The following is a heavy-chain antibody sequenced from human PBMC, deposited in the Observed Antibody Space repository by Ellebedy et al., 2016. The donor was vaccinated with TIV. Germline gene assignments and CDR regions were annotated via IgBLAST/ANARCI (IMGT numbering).Heavy chain of an antibody. V-gene: IGHV4-59*12. CDR3: ARHGDFCADH. CDR2: IYYSGST. CDR1: GGSISSYY. D-gene: IGHD4-17*01. J-gene: IGHJ4*02. Sequence: SETLSLTXTVSGGSISSYYWSWIRQPPGKGLEWIGYIYYSGSTNYNPSLKSRVTISVDKSKNQFSLKLTSVTAADTAIYYCARHGDFCADHWGQGTLVTVSS.